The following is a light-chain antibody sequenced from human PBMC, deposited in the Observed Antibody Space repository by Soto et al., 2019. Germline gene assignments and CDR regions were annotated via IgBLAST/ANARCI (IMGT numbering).Light chain of an antibody. Sequence: DLPMTQSPSSLSASVGDRVTITCRASQSISTNLCWYQQRPGKAPKVLIYAASNLQSGVPSRFSGSGSGTEFTLTITTLQSEDSASYYCQQSYSTPLTFGGGTKVEIK. CDR3: QQSYSTPLT. CDR2: AAS. J-gene: IGKJ4*01. CDR1: QSISTN. V-gene: IGKV1-39*01.